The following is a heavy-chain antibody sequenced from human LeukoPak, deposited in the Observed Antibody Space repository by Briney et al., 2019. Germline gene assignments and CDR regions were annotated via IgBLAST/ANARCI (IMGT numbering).Heavy chain of an antibody. J-gene: IGHJ6*04. Sequence: GASVKVSCKASGGTFSRYAISWVRQAPGQGLEWMGGIIPMFGTPKYAQKFQGRVTITTDESTSTAYMELSSLRSEDTAVYYCARRMEYSSSTPRCGKGTTVTVSS. CDR1: GGTFSRYA. CDR3: ARRMEYSSSTPR. CDR2: IIPMFGTP. V-gene: IGHV1-69*05. D-gene: IGHD6-6*01.